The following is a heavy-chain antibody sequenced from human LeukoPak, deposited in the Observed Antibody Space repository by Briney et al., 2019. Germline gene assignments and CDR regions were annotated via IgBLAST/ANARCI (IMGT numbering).Heavy chain of an antibody. D-gene: IGHD3-22*01. Sequence: GGSLRLSCAASGFTFSSYSMNWVRQAPGKGLEWVSSISSSSSYIYYADSVKGRFTISRDNAKNSLYLQMNSLRAEDTAVYYCARDREYYYDSSGPYYFDYWGQGTLVTVSS. V-gene: IGHV3-21*01. CDR3: ARDREYYYDSSGPYYFDY. J-gene: IGHJ4*02. CDR1: GFTFSSYS. CDR2: ISSSSSYI.